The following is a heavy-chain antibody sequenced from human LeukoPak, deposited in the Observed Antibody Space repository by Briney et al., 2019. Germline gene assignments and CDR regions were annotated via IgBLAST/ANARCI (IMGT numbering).Heavy chain of an antibody. CDR2: INHSGST. CDR3: ARAMTTVAPWAFDI. J-gene: IGHJ3*02. D-gene: IGHD4-23*01. CDR1: GGSFSGYY. V-gene: IGHV4-34*01. Sequence: SETLSLTCAVYGGSFSGYYWSWIRQPPGKGLEWIGEINHSGSTNYNPSLKSRVTISVDTSKNQFSLKLSSVTAADTAVYYCARAMTTVAPWAFDIWGQGTMVTVSS.